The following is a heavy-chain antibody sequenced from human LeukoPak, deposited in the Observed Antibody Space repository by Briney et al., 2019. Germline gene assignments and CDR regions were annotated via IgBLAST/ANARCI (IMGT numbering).Heavy chain of an antibody. V-gene: IGHV3-43*02. J-gene: IGHJ6*02. Sequence: GGSLRLSCAASGFTFDDYAMHWVRQAPGKGLEWVFLISGDGGSTYYADSVKGRFTISRDNSKNSLYLQMNSLRTEDTALYYCAKDMGYYYGMDVWGQGTTVTVSS. CDR2: ISGDGGST. CDR3: AKDMGYYYGMDV. CDR1: GFTFDDYA.